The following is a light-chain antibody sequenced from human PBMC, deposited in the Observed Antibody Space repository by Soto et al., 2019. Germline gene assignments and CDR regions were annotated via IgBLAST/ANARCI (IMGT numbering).Light chain of an antibody. CDR3: QQYNIWPPIT. V-gene: IGKV3-15*01. Sequence: EIVMTQSPATLSVSPGDRVTLSCRASQSVTTNLAWYQQKPGQAPRPLIYGASTRAPRIPARFSGSGSVTEFTLTISSLQSEDFAVYYCQQYNIWPPITFGRGTRLEIK. J-gene: IGKJ5*01. CDR2: GAS. CDR1: QSVTTN.